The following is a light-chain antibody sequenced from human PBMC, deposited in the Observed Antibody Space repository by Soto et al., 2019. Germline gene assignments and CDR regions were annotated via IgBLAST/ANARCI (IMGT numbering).Light chain of an antibody. V-gene: IGKV1-5*03. J-gene: IGKJ1*01. Sequence: DIQMTQFPSTLSASVGDRDTITCRASQSISSWLAWYQQKPGKAPKLLIYKASGLESGGPSRFSGSGSGTEFTLTISSLQPDDFATYYCQQYNSYSRTFGQGTKV. CDR3: QQYNSYSRT. CDR1: QSISSW. CDR2: KAS.